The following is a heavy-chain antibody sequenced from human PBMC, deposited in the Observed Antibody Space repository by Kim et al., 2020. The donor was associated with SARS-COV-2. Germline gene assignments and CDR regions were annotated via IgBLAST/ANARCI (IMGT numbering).Heavy chain of an antibody. CDR3: ARGNDGESVSLAHYYNGMDV. V-gene: IGHV3-30-3*01. D-gene: IGHD4-17*01. CDR1: GLTFHDSA. J-gene: IGHJ6*02. Sequence: GGSLRLSCAASGLTFHDSAMNWVRQAPGKGLEWVAVISYDGRNKDYADSVKSRFTISRDNSKSTLDLQMNSLKVEDTAVYYCARGNDGESVSLAHYYNGMDVWGQGTTVTVSS. CDR2: ISYDGRNK.